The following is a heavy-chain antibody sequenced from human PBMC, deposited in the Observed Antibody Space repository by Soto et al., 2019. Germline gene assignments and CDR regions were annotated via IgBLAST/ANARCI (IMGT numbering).Heavy chain of an antibody. Sequence: EVQLVESGGDLVQPGGSLRLSCAASGFTFSDHYMDWVRQAPGKGLEWVGRTRNKDNSYTTEYAASVKGRFTISRDDSKNSLYLQMNSLKTEDTAVYYCARVGDCSGGSCHPYSNWGQGTLVTVSP. V-gene: IGHV3-72*01. CDR1: GFTFSDHY. J-gene: IGHJ4*02. D-gene: IGHD2-15*01. CDR3: ARVGDCSGGSCHPYSN. CDR2: TRNKDNSYTT.